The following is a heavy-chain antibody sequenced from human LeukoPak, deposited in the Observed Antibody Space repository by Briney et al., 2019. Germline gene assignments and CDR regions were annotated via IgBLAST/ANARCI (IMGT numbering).Heavy chain of an antibody. Sequence: GGSLRLSCAASGFTVSSSYMSWVRQAPGKGLEWVSVINSGGSTYYEDSVKDRFTVSRDNSKNTLYLQMNSLRAEDTAVYYCARDLLHTYYDSSGYFRKWGQGTLVTVSS. CDR2: INSGGST. V-gene: IGHV3-66*01. J-gene: IGHJ4*02. CDR3: ARDLLHTYYDSSGYFRK. D-gene: IGHD3-22*01. CDR1: GFTVSSSY.